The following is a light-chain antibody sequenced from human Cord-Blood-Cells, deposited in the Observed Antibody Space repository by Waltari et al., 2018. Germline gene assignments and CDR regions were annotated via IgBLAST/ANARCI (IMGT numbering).Light chain of an antibody. J-gene: IGLJ1*01. V-gene: IGLV1-51*01. CDR3: GTWDSSLSAGV. CDR2: DNN. CDR1: SPNIGNNY. Sequence: QSVLTQPPSVSAAPGQKATISCSGSSPNIGNNYVSWYQPLPGTAPKLLIYDNNKRPSGIPDRFSGSKSGTSATLGITGLQTGDEADYYCGTWDSSLSAGVFGTGTKVTVL.